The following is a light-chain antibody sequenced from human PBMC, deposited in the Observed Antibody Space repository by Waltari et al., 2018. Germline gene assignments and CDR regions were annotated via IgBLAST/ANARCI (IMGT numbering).Light chain of an antibody. V-gene: IGLV3-19*01. CDR1: SLRTYY. J-gene: IGLJ2*01. CDR2: GKN. CDR3: HSRDSSGNVL. Sequence: SSELTQDPAVSVALGQTVRITCQGASLRTYYVSWFHQKPGQAPALVIYGKNNRHSGIPDRFSASSSGSTASLTIIGAQAEDEADYYCHSRDSSGNVLIGGGTKLTVV.